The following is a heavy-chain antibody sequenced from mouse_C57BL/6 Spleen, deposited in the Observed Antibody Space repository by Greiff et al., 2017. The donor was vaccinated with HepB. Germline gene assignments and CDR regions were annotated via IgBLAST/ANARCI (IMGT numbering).Heavy chain of an antibody. CDR2: IYPRSGNT. V-gene: IGHV1-81*01. D-gene: IGHD1-1*01. Sequence: VKQSCKASGHTFTSYGISWVKQRTGQGLEWIGEIYPRSGNTYYNEKFKGKATLTADKSSSTAYMELRSLTSEDSAVYFCAIEVITTVVQVDHWGQGTTLTVSS. CDR3: AIEVITTVVQVDH. J-gene: IGHJ2*01. CDR1: GHTFTSYG.